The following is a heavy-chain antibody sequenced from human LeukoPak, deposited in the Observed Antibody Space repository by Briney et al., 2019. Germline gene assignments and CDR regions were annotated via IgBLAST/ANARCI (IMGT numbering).Heavy chain of an antibody. J-gene: IGHJ5*02. CDR1: GGSISSYY. CDR2: IYYSGST. CDR3: ARGSGYYNDWLDP. V-gene: IGHV4-59*01. Sequence: SETLSLTCTVSGGSISSYYWSWIRQPPGKGLEYIGYIYYSGSTNYNPSLKSRVTISVDTSQNQLSLKLSSVTAADTAVYYCARGSGYYNDWLDPWGQGTLVTVSS. D-gene: IGHD3-22*01.